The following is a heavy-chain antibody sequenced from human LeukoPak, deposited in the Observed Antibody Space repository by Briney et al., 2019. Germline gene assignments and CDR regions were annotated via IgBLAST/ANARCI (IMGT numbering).Heavy chain of an antibody. CDR2: INHSGST. V-gene: IGHV4-34*01. CDR3: ARDSGDYLADAFDV. CDR1: GGSFSGYY. Sequence: SETLSLTCAVYGGSFSGYYWSWIRQPPGKGLEWIGEINHSGSTNYNPSLKSRVTISVDTSKNQFSLRLSSVTAADTAVYCCARDSGDYLADAFDVWGQGTMVTVSS. D-gene: IGHD4-17*01. J-gene: IGHJ3*01.